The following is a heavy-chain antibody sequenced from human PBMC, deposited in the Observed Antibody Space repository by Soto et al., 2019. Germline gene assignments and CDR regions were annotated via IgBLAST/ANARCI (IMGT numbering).Heavy chain of an antibody. CDR2: ITWNGVAM. CDR3: AKSCVAIRHLYQYMVV. Sequence: EVQLVESGGGLVQPGGSLRLSCAASGFTFEDYAMHWVRQTPGKGLEWVSGITWNGVAMGYAASVQGRFTISRDDAQNSLFLQMNSLRPEDTALYYCAKSCVAIRHLYQYMVVWGKGTTFTVSS. J-gene: IGHJ6*03. V-gene: IGHV3-9*01. CDR1: GFTFEDYA. D-gene: IGHD1-1*01.